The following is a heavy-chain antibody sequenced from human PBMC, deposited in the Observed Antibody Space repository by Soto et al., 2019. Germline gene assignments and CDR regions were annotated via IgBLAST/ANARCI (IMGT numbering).Heavy chain of an antibody. Sequence: SVPLSLTCTVSGGSISSGDYYWSWIRQPPGKGLEWIGYIYYSGSTYYNPSLKSRVTISVDTSKNQFSLKLSSVTAADTAVYYCASRRNYYGAVDYWGQGTLVTVSS. V-gene: IGHV4-30-4*01. CDR3: ASRRNYYGAVDY. CDR1: GGSISSGDYY. D-gene: IGHD3-10*01. CDR2: IYYSGST. J-gene: IGHJ4*02.